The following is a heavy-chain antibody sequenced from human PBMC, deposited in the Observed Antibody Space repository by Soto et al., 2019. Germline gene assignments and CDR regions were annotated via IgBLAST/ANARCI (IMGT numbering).Heavy chain of an antibody. Sequence: ASVKVSCKASGYTFTSYGISWVRQAPGQGLEWMGRISAYNGNTNYAQKLQGRVTMTTDTSTSTAYMELRILRSDDTAVYYCARRRDYYGSGSYYSVLVDYYGMDVWGQGTTVTVSS. CDR3: ARRRDYYGSGSYYSVLVDYYGMDV. CDR1: GYTFTSYG. J-gene: IGHJ6*02. D-gene: IGHD3-10*01. CDR2: ISAYNGNT. V-gene: IGHV1-18*01.